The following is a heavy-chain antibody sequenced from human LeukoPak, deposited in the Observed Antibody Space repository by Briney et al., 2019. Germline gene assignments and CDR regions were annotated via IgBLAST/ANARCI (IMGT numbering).Heavy chain of an antibody. D-gene: IGHD6-13*01. Sequence: PGGSLRLSCAASGFTFDDYGMSWVRQAPGKGLEWVSGINWNGGSTGYADSVKGRFTISRDNSKNTLYLQMGSLRAEDMAVYYCARAPAAAGTFDYWGQGTLVTVSS. CDR3: ARAPAAAGTFDY. CDR1: GFTFDDYG. J-gene: IGHJ4*02. CDR2: INWNGGST. V-gene: IGHV3-20*04.